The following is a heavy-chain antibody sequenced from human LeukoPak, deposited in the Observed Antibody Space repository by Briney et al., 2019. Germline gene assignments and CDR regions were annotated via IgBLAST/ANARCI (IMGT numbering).Heavy chain of an antibody. CDR3: ARGRSNYYGMDV. CDR2: IYYNGNT. V-gene: IGHV4-59*01. CDR1: GGSISSYY. J-gene: IGHJ6*02. D-gene: IGHD1-26*01. Sequence: SETLSLTCTVSGGSISSYYWSWIRRPPGKGLEWIGYIYYNGNTNYSPSLKSRVTMSVDTSKNLFSLKVSSVTAADTAVYYCARGRSNYYGMDVWGQGTTVAVSS.